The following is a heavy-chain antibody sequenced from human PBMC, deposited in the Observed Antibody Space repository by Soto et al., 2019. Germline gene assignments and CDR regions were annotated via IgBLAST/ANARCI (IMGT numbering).Heavy chain of an antibody. D-gene: IGHD3-10*01. J-gene: IGHJ4*02. Sequence: SETLSLPCTVSFGSISSYYWSWIRQPSGKGLEWIGRIYTSGSTNYNPSLKSRVTMSVDTSKNQFSLKLSSVTAADTAVYYCARDLKFGQADYWGQGTQVTVSS. CDR2: IYTSGST. CDR3: ARDLKFGQADY. CDR1: FGSISSYY. V-gene: IGHV4-4*07.